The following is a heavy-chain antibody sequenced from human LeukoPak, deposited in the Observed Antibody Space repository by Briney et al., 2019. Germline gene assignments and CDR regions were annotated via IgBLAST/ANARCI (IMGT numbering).Heavy chain of an antibody. CDR3: ARGITSDC. V-gene: IGHV4-34*01. D-gene: IGHD3-10*01. Sequence: SETLSLTCAVYGGSFSGYYWSWIRQPPGKGLEWIGEINHSGSTNYNPSLKSRVTISVDTSKNQFPLRLSSVTAADTAVYYCARGITSDCWGQGTLVTVSS. CDR1: GGSFSGYY. CDR2: INHSGST. J-gene: IGHJ4*02.